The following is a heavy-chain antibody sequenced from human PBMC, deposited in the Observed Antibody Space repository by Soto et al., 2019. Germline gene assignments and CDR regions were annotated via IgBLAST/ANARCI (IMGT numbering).Heavy chain of an antibody. CDR2: LYWDDDQ. CDR3: VQSRCGGDCLEIYSSHAYNGLDV. CDR1: GLSLRTTGVG. D-gene: IGHD2-21*02. J-gene: IGHJ6*02. V-gene: IGHV2-5*02. Sequence: QVTLKESGPTLVKPTQTHTLTCTVSGLSLRTTGVGVGWVRQPPGKALEWLALLYWDDDQRYSPSLRSRLTIAKDISEKQVVLTMTNMDTVDTATYYCVQSRCGGDCLEIYSSHAYNGLDVWGQGTTVTVSS.